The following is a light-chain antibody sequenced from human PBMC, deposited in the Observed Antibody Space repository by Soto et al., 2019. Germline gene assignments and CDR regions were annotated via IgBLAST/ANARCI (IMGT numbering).Light chain of an antibody. CDR2: GAS. Sequence: EVGMTQSPATLSVSPGERATLSCRASQSVSSTLAWYQQKPGQAPRLLISGASTRATGIPARFSGSGSGTEFTLTISRLEPEDFAVYYCQQYGSSPIPFGQGTRLEI. V-gene: IGKV3-15*01. J-gene: IGKJ5*01. CDR3: QQYGSSPIP. CDR1: QSVSST.